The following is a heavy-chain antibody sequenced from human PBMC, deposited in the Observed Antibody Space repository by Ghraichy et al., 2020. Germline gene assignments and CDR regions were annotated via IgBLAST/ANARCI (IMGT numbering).Heavy chain of an antibody. V-gene: IGHV1-8*02. CDR2: MHPDTENT. CDR1: RTNVNSCH. CDR3: AKSITGTGDAFDI. Sequence: ASVKVSCKIGRTNVNSCHIHWVRQPPGQGLEWMGWMHPDTENTGYAQKFQGRVTMTRNTSISTAYMELSSLTSEETAVYYCAKSITGTGDAFDIWVQGTIVTDS. D-gene: IGHD1-20*01. J-gene: IGHJ3*02.